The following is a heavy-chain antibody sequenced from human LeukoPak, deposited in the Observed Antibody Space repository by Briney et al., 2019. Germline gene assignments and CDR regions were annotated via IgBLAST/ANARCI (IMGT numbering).Heavy chain of an antibody. Sequence: PGGSLRLSCAASGYTFSSYGMHWVRQAPGKGLEWVAFIRYDGSNKYYADSVKGRFTISRDNSKNTLYLQMNSLRAEDTAVYYCAKDPALSGSYWEGLAFDIWGQGTMVTVSS. J-gene: IGHJ3*02. CDR2: IRYDGSNK. CDR3: AKDPALSGSYWEGLAFDI. D-gene: IGHD1-26*01. CDR1: GYTFSSYG. V-gene: IGHV3-30*02.